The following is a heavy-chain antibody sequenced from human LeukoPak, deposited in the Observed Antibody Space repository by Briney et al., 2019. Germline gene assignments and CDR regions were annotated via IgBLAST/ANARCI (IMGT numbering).Heavy chain of an antibody. CDR3: ASGQRDDGYLDF. CDR2: IYYSGST. Sequence: PSETLSLTCTVSGGSISGSSYYWGWIRQPPGKGLEWIGSIYYSGSTYYNPSLKSRVTISVDTSKNQFSLKLGSVTAADTAVYYCASGQRDDGYLDFWGQGTLVTVSS. V-gene: IGHV4-39*01. D-gene: IGHD6-25*01. J-gene: IGHJ4*02. CDR1: GGSISGSSYY.